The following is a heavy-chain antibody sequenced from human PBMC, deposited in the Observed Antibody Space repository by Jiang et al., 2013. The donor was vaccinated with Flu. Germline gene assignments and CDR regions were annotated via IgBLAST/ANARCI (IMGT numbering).Heavy chain of an antibody. CDR2: IIPIFGTA. V-gene: IGHV1-69*06. J-gene: IGHJ5*02. CDR3: ARAYYDSSGYYWEGFDP. D-gene: IGHD3-22*01. Sequence: GTFSSYAISWVRQAPGQGLEWMGGIIPIFGTANYAQKFQGRVTITADKSTSTAYMELSSLRSEDTAVYYCARAYYDSSGYYWEGFDPWGQGTLVTVSS. CDR1: GTFSSYA.